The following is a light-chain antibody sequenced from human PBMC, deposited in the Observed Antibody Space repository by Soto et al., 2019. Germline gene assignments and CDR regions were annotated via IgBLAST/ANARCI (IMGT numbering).Light chain of an antibody. CDR3: QQYGSSPYT. Sequence: EIVLTQSPGTLSLSPGERATLSCRASQSISSNFLAWYQQKPGQAPRVLIYGASSRATGIPDRFSGSGSGTDFTLTISRLEPEDVAVYCCQQYGSSPYTFGQGTKLEIK. CDR1: QSISSNF. V-gene: IGKV3-20*01. J-gene: IGKJ2*01. CDR2: GAS.